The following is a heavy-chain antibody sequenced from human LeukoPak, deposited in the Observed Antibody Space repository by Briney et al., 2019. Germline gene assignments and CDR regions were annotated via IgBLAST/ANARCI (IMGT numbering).Heavy chain of an antibody. V-gene: IGHV1-69*13. J-gene: IGHJ4*02. CDR3: ASGTIAKPGTFDY. Sequence: SVKVSCKASGGTFSSYAISWVRQAPGQGLEWMGGIIPIFGTANYAQKFQGRVTITADESTSTAYMELSSLRSEDTAVYYCASGTIAKPGTFDYWGRGTLVTVSS. CDR2: IIPIFGTA. CDR1: GGTFSSYA. D-gene: IGHD1-14*01.